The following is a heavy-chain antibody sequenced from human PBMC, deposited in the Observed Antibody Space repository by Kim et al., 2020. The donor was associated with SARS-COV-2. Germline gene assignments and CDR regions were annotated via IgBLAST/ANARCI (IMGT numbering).Heavy chain of an antibody. V-gene: IGHV1-69*13. D-gene: IGHD6-13*01. J-gene: IGHJ6*02. CDR1: GGTFSSYA. Sequence: SVKVSCKASGGTFSSYAISWVRQAPGQGLEWMGGIIPIFGTANYAQKFQGRVTITADESTSTAYMELSSLRSEDTAVYYCARPGETYSSTVRPRAYYYGMDVWGQGTTVTVSS. CDR3: ARPGETYSSTVRPRAYYYGMDV. CDR2: IIPIFGTA.